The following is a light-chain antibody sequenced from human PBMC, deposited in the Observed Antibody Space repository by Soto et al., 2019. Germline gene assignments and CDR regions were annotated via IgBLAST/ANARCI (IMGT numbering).Light chain of an antibody. CDR3: SSYTSSTTLKV. Sequence: QSALTQPASVSGSPGQSITIPCTGTSSDVGGYNYVSWYQQHPGKAPKLIIYDVSNRPSGVSNRFSGSKSGNTASLTISGLQAEDEADYYCSSYTSSTTLKVFGGGTQLTVL. CDR1: SSDVGGYNY. J-gene: IGLJ2*01. V-gene: IGLV2-14*01. CDR2: DVS.